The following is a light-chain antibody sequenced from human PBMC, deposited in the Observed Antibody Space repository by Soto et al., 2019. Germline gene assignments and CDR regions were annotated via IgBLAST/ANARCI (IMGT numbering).Light chain of an antibody. CDR1: QSINYY. V-gene: IGKV3-11*01. J-gene: IGKJ4*01. Sequence: EIVLTQSPATLSLSPGERATLSCRASQSINYYLAWYQQKPGQAPRLLIYDASNRATGIPARFSGSGSGTDFTLTISSLEPEDFAVYYCQQRSNWPQLTCGGGTKGEI. CDR2: DAS. CDR3: QQRSNWPQLT.